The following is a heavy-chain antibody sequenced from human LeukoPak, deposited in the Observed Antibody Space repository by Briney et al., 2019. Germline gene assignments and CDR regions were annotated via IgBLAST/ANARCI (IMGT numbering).Heavy chain of an antibody. V-gene: IGHV3-7*01. J-gene: IGHJ4*02. Sequence: PGGSLRLSCTASGISLSGYWMSWVRQAPGKGLEWVANIKQDGSEKYYVDSVKGRFTISRDNAKNSVFLQISSLRAEDTAVYYCARAGSGYDYWGQGTLVTVSS. CDR2: IKQDGSEK. D-gene: IGHD3-3*01. CDR1: GISLSGYW. CDR3: ARAGSGYDY.